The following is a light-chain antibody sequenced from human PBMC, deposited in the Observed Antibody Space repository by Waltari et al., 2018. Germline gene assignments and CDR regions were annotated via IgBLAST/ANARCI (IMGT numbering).Light chain of an antibody. CDR2: DDS. CDR1: NIGSKS. V-gene: IGLV3-21*03. J-gene: IGLJ2*01. CDR3: QVWDNSSDHVV. Sequence: SYVLTQPPSVSVAPGKKARITCGGNNIGSKSVHWYQQKPGQAPVLVVYDDSARPSGIPERFSGSNSGNTATLTISRVEAGDEADYYCQVWDNSSDHVVFGGGTNLTVL.